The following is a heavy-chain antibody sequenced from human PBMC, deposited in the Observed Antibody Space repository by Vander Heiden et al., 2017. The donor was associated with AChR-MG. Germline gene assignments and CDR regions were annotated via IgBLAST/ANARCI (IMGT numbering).Heavy chain of an antibody. V-gene: IGHV3-15*01. Sequence: EVQLVESGGGLVKPSGSLRLSSAVSGFTFSSAWVTWVRQAPGKGLEWVGRIKSKTDGGTTDDAAPVQGRFTISRDDSKTTLYLQMNRMKPEDTAMYYCTTGNWIDLPDYWGQGTLVTVSS. CDR1: GFTFSSAW. CDR2: IKSKTDGGTT. CDR3: TTGNWIDLPDY. J-gene: IGHJ4*02. D-gene: IGHD1-1*01.